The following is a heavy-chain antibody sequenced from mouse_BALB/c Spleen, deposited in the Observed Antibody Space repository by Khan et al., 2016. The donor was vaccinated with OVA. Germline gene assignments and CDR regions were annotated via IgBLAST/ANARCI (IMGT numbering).Heavy chain of an antibody. CDR1: GYSITSDYA. CDR2: ISYSGRT. J-gene: IGHJ2*01. Sequence: EVQLQESGPGLVKPSQSLSLTCTVTGYSITSDYAWNWIRQFPGNKLEWMGYISYSGRTSYNPSLKSRISITRDTSKNQFFLQLNSVPTEDTATSYGARSVTITTVVATDFDYWGQGTTLPVAS. V-gene: IGHV3-2*02. CDR3: ARSVTITTVVATDFDY. D-gene: IGHD1-1*01.